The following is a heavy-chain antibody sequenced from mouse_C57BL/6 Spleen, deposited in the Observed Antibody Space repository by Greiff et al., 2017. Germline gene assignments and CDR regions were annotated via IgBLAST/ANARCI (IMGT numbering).Heavy chain of an antibody. CDR2: IDPSDSYT. D-gene: IGHD4-1*01. J-gene: IGHJ2*01. V-gene: IGHV1-50*01. CDR1: GYTFTSYW. Sequence: QVQLQQPGAELVKPGASVKLSCKASGYTFTSYWMQWVKQRPGQGLEWIGEIDPSDSYTNYNQKFKGKATLTVDTSSSTAYMQISSLTSEDSAVYYCARSGGNYAGYWGQGTTLTVSS. CDR3: ARSGGNYAGY.